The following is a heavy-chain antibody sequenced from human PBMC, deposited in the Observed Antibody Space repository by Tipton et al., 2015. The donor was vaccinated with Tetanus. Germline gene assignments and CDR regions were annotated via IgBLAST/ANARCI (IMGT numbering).Heavy chain of an antibody. CDR3: ARDHGITWGGMGYYYGMDV. CDR2: ISNGNT. CDR1: RGPISSYY. V-gene: IGHV4-4*07. Sequence: TLSLTCTVSRGPISSYYWSWIRQPAGKGLEWVGHISNGNTDYSTSLKSRVTLSVDLSKNQFSLRLSSVTAADTAVYYCARDHGITWGGMGYYYGMDVWGQGTTVTVSS. J-gene: IGHJ6*02. D-gene: IGHD3-16*01.